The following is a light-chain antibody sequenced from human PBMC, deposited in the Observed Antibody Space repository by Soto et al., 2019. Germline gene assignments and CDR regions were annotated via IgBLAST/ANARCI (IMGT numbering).Light chain of an antibody. CDR3: QQYGTSPLT. CDR2: GAS. V-gene: IGKV3-20*01. J-gene: IGKJ4*01. CDR1: QSVSSNY. Sequence: PGDRATLSCRASQSVSSNYLAWYQQKPGQAPRLLIYGASSRATGIPDRFSGSGSGTDFTLTISRLEPEDFAVYYCQQYGTSPLTFGGGTKVDIK.